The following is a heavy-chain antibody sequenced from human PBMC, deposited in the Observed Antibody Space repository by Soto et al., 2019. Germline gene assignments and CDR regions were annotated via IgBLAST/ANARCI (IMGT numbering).Heavy chain of an antibody. D-gene: IGHD3-10*01. Sequence: ASVKVSCKVSGYTLTELSMHWVRQAPGKGLEWMGGFDPEDGETIYAQKFQGRVTMTEDTSTDTAYMELSSLRSDDTAVYYCARGLLWFGGNWFDPWGQGTLVTVS. J-gene: IGHJ5*02. V-gene: IGHV1-24*01. CDR1: GYTLTELS. CDR2: FDPEDGET. CDR3: ARGLLWFGGNWFDP.